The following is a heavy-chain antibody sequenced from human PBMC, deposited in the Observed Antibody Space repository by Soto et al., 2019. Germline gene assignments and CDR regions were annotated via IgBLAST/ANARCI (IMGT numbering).Heavy chain of an antibody. V-gene: IGHV1-18*01. CDR1: GYTFTTFG. Sequence: ASVKVSCQASGYTFTTFGISWVRQAPGQGLEGMGWIDPKNGNTKDAQKFQGRVTMTTDTSTSTAYMELRSLRSDDTAVYFCAKEYCDTSRCFLPDYWGQGALVTVSS. J-gene: IGHJ4*02. CDR2: IDPKNGNT. CDR3: AKEYCDTSRCFLPDY. D-gene: IGHD2-2*01.